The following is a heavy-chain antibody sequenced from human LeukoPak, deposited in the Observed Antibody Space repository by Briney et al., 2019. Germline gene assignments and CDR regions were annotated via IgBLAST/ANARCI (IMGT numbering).Heavy chain of an antibody. CDR1: GGTFSSYA. CDR2: IIPIFGTA. J-gene: IGHJ4*02. CDR3: ARDGKLTGAPYFDY. V-gene: IGHV1-69*05. Sequence: ASVKVSCKASGGTFSSYAISWVLQAPGQGLEWMGRIIPIFGTANYAQKFQGRVTLTTDESTSTAYMELSSLRSEDTAVYYCARDGKLTGAPYFDYWGQGTLVTVSS. D-gene: IGHD7-27*01.